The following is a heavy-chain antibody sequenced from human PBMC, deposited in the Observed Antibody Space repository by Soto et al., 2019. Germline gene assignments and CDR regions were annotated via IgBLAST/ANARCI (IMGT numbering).Heavy chain of an antibody. D-gene: IGHD6-13*01. Sequence: ASETRSLACAVSCYSISSGYYWGWIRPPPGKGREWIGSLTPSGSTYGNPSLQSGVTISVDTWKNPFSRKLSSVTAATTAVYYCASRPSSGHSSSWFYYYYGLDVWGQGTTVPVSS. J-gene: IGHJ6*02. CDR3: ASRPSSGHSSSWFYYYYGLDV. CDR1: CYSISSGYY. CDR2: LTPSGST. V-gene: IGHV4-38-2*01.